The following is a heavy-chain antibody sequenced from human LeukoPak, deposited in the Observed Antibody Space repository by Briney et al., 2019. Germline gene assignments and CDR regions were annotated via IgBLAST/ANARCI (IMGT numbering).Heavy chain of an antibody. CDR3: ARVYYAGWFDP. CDR1: GGSISSYY. Sequence: SETLSLTCTVSGGSISSYYWSWIRQPPGKGLEWIGYIYYSGSTNYNPSLKSRVTISVDTSKNQFSLKLSSVTAADTAVYYCARVYYAGWFDPWGQGTLVTVSS. V-gene: IGHV4-59*01. CDR2: IYYSGST. J-gene: IGHJ5*02. D-gene: IGHD3-22*01.